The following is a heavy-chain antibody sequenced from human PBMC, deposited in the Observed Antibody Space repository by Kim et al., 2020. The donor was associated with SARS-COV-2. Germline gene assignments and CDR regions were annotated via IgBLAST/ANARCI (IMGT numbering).Heavy chain of an antibody. CDR2: TA. Sequence: TAHCAQKLQGRVTIAADESTSTAYMERSSLRSEDTAVYYCASGASGAFDIWGQGTLVTVSS. CDR3: ASGASGAFDI. D-gene: IGHD3-16*01. J-gene: IGHJ3*02. V-gene: IGHV1-69*01.